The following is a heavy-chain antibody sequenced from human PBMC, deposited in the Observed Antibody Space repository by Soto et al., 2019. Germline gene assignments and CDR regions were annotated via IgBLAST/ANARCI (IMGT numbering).Heavy chain of an antibody. CDR3: AKVVVAATRHTDFDS. D-gene: IGHD2-15*01. J-gene: IGHJ4*02. Sequence: SETLSLTCTVSGGSINSNNYYWAWIRQPPGKGLAWIASIYYDGSTYYNPSLKSRVSISVETSKNHFSLKLTSATAADTAVYYCAKVVVAATRHTDFDSWGQGTMVTVYS. CDR2: IYYDGST. V-gene: IGHV4-39*02. CDR1: GGSINSNNYY.